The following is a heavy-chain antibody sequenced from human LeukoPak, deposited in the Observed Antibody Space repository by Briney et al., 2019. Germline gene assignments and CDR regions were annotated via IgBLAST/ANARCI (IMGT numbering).Heavy chain of an antibody. Sequence: ASVKVSCKASGGTFSSYAISWVRQAPGQGLEWMGGIIPIFGTANYAQKFQGRVTITTDESTSTAYMELSSLRSEDTAVYYCARNYMYYGSGVEWLDPWGQGTLVTVSS. CDR3: ARNYMYYGSGVEWLDP. D-gene: IGHD3-10*01. CDR1: GGTFSSYA. CDR2: IIPIFGTA. J-gene: IGHJ5*02. V-gene: IGHV1-69*05.